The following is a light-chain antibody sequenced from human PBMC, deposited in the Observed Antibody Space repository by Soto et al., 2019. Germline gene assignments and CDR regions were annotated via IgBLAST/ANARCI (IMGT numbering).Light chain of an antibody. J-gene: IGKJ3*01. CDR2: GAS. CDR3: QQYGSTPFT. V-gene: IGKV3-20*01. CDR1: QSFSSSY. Sequence: EIVWTQSPGTLSLSPGERATLSCRASQSFSSSYLAWYQQKPGQAPRLLIYGASSSATGIPDRFSGSGSGTDFSLTISRLEPEDFAGDYCQQYGSTPFTCGPGTKVDIK.